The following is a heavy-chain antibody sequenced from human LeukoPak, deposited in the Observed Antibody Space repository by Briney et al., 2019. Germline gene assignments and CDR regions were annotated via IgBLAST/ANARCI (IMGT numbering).Heavy chain of an antibody. CDR2: INPNSGGT. CDR3: ARASVLLWFGESTPPYYYYMDV. J-gene: IGHJ6*03. Sequence: ASVKVSCKASGYTFTGYYMHWVRQAPGQGLEWMGWINPNSGGTNYAQKFQGRVTMTRDTSISTAYMELSRLRSDDTAVYYCARASVLLWFGESTPPYYYYMDVWGKGTTVTVSS. D-gene: IGHD3-10*01. V-gene: IGHV1-2*02. CDR1: GYTFTGYY.